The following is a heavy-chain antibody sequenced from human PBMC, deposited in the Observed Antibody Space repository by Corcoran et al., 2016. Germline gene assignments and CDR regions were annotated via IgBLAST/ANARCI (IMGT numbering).Heavy chain of an antibody. V-gene: IGHV3-48*02. CDR1: GFTFSSYS. CDR3: ARDFPTYYYDTRGHKRGAFDR. CDR2: ISSSSTTI. D-gene: IGHD3-22*01. Sequence: EVQLVESGGGLVQPGGSLRLSCAASGFTFSSYSINWVRQAPGKGLEWVSYISSSSTTIYYADSVKGRFTISRDNAKNSLYLQMNSLRDEDTAVYYCARDFPTYYYDTRGHKRGAFDRWGQGTMVTVSS. J-gene: IGHJ3*02.